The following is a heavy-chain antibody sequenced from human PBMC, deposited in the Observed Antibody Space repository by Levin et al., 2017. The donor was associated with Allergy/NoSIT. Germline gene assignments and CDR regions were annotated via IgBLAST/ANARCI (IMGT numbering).Heavy chain of an antibody. J-gene: IGHJ4*02. CDR2: INWNGGST. V-gene: IGHV3-20*04. CDR1: GFTFDDYG. D-gene: IGHD6-13*01. Sequence: AGGSLRLSCAASGFTFDDYGMSWVRQAPGKGLEWVSGINWNGGSTGYADSVKGRFTISRDNAKNSLYLQMNSLRAEDTALYYCASGYSSSWYDYWGQGTLVTVSS. CDR3: ASGYSSSWYDY.